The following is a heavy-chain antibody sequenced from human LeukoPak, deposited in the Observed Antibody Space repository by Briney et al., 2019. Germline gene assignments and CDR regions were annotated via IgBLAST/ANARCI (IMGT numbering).Heavy chain of an antibody. V-gene: IGHV3-11*01. CDR1: GFTFSDYY. CDR2: ISSSGSTI. Sequence: PGGSLRLSCAASGFTFSDYYMSWIRQAPGKGLEWVSYISSSGSTIYYADSVKGRFTISRDNAKNSLYLQMNSLRAEDTAVYYCARACCTNGVCYLPLYDYWGQGTLVTVSS. J-gene: IGHJ4*02. CDR3: ARACCTNGVCYLPLYDY. D-gene: IGHD2-8*01.